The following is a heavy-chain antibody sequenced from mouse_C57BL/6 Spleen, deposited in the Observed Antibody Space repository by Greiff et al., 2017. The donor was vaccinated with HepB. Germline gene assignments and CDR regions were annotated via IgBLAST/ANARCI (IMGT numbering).Heavy chain of an antibody. CDR3: ARGDVDGYVWFAY. V-gene: IGHV1-64*01. D-gene: IGHD2-2*01. CDR2: IHPNSGST. CDR1: GYTFTSYW. J-gene: IGHJ3*01. Sequence: QVQLQQPGAELVKPGASVKLSCKASGYTFTSYWMHWVKQRPGQGLEWIGMIHPNSGSTNYNEKFKSKATLTVDKSSSTAYMQLSSLTSEDSAVYYCARGDVDGYVWFAYWGQGTLVTVSA.